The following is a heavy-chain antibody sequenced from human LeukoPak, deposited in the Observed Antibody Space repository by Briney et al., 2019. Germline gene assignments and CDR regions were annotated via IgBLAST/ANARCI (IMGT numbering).Heavy chain of an antibody. J-gene: IGHJ4*02. Sequence: ASVKVSCKASGYTFTGYYMHWVRQAPGQGLEWMGRINPNSGGTNYAQKFQGRVTMTRDTSISTAYMELSSLRSEDTAVYYCARAITYYYDSSGYCFDYWGQGTLVTVSS. CDR3: ARAITYYYDSSGYCFDY. CDR2: INPNSGGT. CDR1: GYTFTGYY. V-gene: IGHV1-2*06. D-gene: IGHD3-22*01.